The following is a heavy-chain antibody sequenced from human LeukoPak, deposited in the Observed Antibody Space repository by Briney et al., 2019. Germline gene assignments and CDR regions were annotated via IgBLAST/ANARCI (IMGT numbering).Heavy chain of an antibody. Sequence: GGSLRLPCAASGFTFSSYWMHWVRQAPGQGLVWVSRINRDGSTTNYADSVKGRFTISRDNAKNTLYLQMNSLRAEDTAVYYCARDDWGPDYWGQGTLVTVSS. CDR1: GFTFSSYW. CDR3: ARDDWGPDY. D-gene: IGHD7-27*01. CDR2: INRDGSTT. J-gene: IGHJ4*02. V-gene: IGHV3-74*01.